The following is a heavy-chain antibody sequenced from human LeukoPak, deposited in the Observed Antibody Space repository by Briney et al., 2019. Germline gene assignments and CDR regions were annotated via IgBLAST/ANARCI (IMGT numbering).Heavy chain of an antibody. CDR1: GFTFSSYA. J-gene: IGHJ4*02. Sequence: PGGSLRLSCAVSGFTFSSYAMHWVRQAPGKGLEYVSAISSNGGSTCYANSVKGRFTISRDNSKNTLYLQMNSLRAEDTAVYYCAKGYCSAGSCVHSDYWGQGTLVTVSS. V-gene: IGHV3-64*01. CDR3: AKGYCSAGSCVHSDY. CDR2: ISSNGGST. D-gene: IGHD2-15*01.